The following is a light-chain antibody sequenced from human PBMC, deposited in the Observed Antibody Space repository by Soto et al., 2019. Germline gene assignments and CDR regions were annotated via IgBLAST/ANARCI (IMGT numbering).Light chain of an antibody. CDR3: QQRSNWPYLT. V-gene: IGKV3-11*01. J-gene: IGKJ4*01. CDR1: QSVSGY. Sequence: EIVLTQSPDTLSLYPGEGATLSCRASQSVSGYLGWYQQKPGQAPRLLIYDASNRAYGVPARFRGSGSGTNFTLTIASLEPEDFAVYYCQQRSNWPYLTFGGGTKVDIK. CDR2: DAS.